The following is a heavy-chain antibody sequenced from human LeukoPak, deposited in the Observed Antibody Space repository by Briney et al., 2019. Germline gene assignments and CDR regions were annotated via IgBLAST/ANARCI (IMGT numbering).Heavy chain of an antibody. CDR1: GGSISSGGYQ. V-gene: IGHV4-31*03. CDR3: ARGANYFDY. Sequence: KPSETLSLTCTVSGGSISSGGYQWSWIRQHPGKGLEWIGYIYYSGSTYYNPSLKSRVTISVDTSTNQFFLKLSSVTAADTAVYYCARGANYFDYWGQGTLVTVSS. D-gene: IGHD1-26*01. CDR2: IYYSGST. J-gene: IGHJ4*02.